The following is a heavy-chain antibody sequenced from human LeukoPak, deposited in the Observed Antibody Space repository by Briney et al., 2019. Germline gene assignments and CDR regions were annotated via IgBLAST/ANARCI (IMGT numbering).Heavy chain of an antibody. J-gene: IGHJ4*02. V-gene: IGHV1-2*02. Sequence: ASVTVSYKPSGYTFTVYYMHWVRQAPGQGLEWMGWINPNSGGTNYAQKFQGRVTMTRDTSISTAYMELSRLRSDDTAVYYCARDDGIVVVPAASGYDYWGQGTLVTVSS. CDR3: ARDDGIVVVPAASGYDY. CDR2: INPNSGGT. CDR1: GYTFTVYY. D-gene: IGHD2-2*01.